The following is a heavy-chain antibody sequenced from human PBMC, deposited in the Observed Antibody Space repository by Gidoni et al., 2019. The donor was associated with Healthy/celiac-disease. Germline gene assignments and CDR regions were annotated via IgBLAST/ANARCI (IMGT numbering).Heavy chain of an antibody. J-gene: IGHJ1*01. CDR3: AKDHSSGWYSEYFQH. Sequence: EVQLLESGGGLVQPGGSLRLSCAASGFPFSRYAMSWVRQAPGKGLEWVSAISGSGGSTYYADSVKGRFTISRDNSKNTLYLQMNSLRAEDTAVYYCAKDHSSGWYSEYFQHWGQGTLVTVSS. CDR1: GFPFSRYA. V-gene: IGHV3-23*01. CDR2: ISGSGGST. D-gene: IGHD6-19*01.